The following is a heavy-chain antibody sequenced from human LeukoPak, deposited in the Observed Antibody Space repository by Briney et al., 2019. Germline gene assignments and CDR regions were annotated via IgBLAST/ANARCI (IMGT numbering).Heavy chain of an antibody. J-gene: IGHJ4*02. CDR3: ASTDSSGWYLFDY. Sequence: SETLSLTCAVYGGSFSGYYWSWIRQPPGKGLEWIGEINHSGSTNYNPSLKSRVTISVDTSKNQFSLKLSSVTAADTAVYYCASTDSSGWYLFDYWGQGTLVTVSS. CDR2: INHSGST. CDR1: GGSFSGYY. V-gene: IGHV4-34*01. D-gene: IGHD6-19*01.